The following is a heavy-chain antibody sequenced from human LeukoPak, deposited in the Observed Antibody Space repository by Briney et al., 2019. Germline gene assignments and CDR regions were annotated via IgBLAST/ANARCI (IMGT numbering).Heavy chain of an antibody. D-gene: IGHD6-6*01. CDR1: GGSISSYY. J-gene: IGHJ6*03. CDR3: ARGASSSSGGYYYYYMDV. Sequence: SETLSLTCTVSGGSISSYYWSWIRQPPGKGLEWIRYIYYSGGTNYNPSLKSRVTISVDTSKNQFSLKLSSVTAADTAVYYCARGASSSSGGYYYYYMDVWGKGTTVTVSS. V-gene: IGHV4-59*01. CDR2: IYYSGGT.